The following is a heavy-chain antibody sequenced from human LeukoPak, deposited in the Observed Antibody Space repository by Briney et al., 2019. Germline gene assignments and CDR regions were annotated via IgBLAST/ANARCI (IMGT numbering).Heavy chain of an antibody. V-gene: IGHV4-59*01. Sequence: SETLSLTCTVPGGSISSYYWSWIRQPPGKGLEWIGYIYYNGHTDYNPSLKSRVTISVHTSKNQFSLKLSSVTAADTAVYYCARDRHWTNDWVFDYWGQGTLVTVSS. J-gene: IGHJ4*02. D-gene: IGHD1/OR15-1a*01. CDR2: IYYNGHT. CDR1: GGSISSYY. CDR3: ARDRHWTNDWVFDY.